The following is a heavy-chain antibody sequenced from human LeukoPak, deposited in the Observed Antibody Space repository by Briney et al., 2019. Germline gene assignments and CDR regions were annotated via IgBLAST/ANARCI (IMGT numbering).Heavy chain of an antibody. V-gene: IGHV1-2*02. CDR1: GYMFTGYY. CDR2: INPNSGGT. J-gene: IGHJ4*02. CDR3: ARGYCSGDYFTLFDF. Sequence: SVTLSCKASGYMFTGYYMHWVRQAPGQGLEWMGWINPNSGGTNYAQKFQGRVTMTRDTSISTAYMELSSLRSDDTAVYYCARGYCSGDYFTLFDFWGQGTLVTVSS. D-gene: IGHD2-21*02.